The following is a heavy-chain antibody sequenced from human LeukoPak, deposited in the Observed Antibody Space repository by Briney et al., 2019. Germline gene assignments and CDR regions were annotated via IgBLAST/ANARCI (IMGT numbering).Heavy chain of an antibody. V-gene: IGHV1-46*01. CDR1: GYTFTSYY. CDR3: ARADPLLLWFGEFGYFDY. CDR2: INPSGGST. Sequence: ASVKVSCKASGYTFTSYYMHWVRQAPGQGLEWMGIINPSGGSTSYAQKFQGRVTMTRDTSTSTVYMELSSLRSEDTAVYYCARADPLLLWFGEFGYFDYWGQGTLVTVSS. J-gene: IGHJ4*02. D-gene: IGHD3-10*01.